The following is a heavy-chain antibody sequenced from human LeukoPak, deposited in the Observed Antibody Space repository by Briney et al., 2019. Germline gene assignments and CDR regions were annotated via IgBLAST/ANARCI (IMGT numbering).Heavy chain of an antibody. J-gene: IGHJ3*02. D-gene: IGHD6-19*01. CDR3: AREPRLGDAFDI. Sequence: SQTLSLTCAISGDSVSRNSAAWNWIRQSPSRGLEWLGRTSYRSKWYNDYAVSVKSRMTTNPDTSKNQFSLQLNSVTPEDTAVYYCAREPRLGDAFDIWGQGTMVTVSS. CDR2: TSYRSKWYN. V-gene: IGHV6-1*01. CDR1: GDSVSRNSAA.